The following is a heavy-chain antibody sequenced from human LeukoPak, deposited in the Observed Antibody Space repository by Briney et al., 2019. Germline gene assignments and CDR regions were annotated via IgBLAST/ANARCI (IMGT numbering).Heavy chain of an antibody. V-gene: IGHV3-33*01. CDR3: ARDLNLPDAFDV. D-gene: IGHD1-14*01. Sequence: GRSLRLSCAASGFTFSAYGMHWVRQAPGKGPEWVAVVWYDGGNKYYADSVKGRFTVSRDNSKNTLYLQMNSLRVEDTALYYCARDLNLPDAFDVWGQGTMVTVSS. CDR2: VWYDGGNK. CDR1: GFTFSAYG. J-gene: IGHJ3*01.